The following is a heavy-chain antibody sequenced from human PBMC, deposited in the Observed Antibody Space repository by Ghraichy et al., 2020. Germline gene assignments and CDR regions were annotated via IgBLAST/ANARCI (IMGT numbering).Heavy chain of an antibody. J-gene: IGHJ4*02. D-gene: IGHD1-26*01. V-gene: IGHV3-7*03. CDR3: ARPRAYYYFDY. Sequence: GGSLRLSCAASGFTFSGYWMSWVRQAPGKGLEWVAHIKEDGSEARYGDSVNGRFTVSRDNTKNSLYLQMNSLRAEDTAIYYCARPRAYYYFDYGGQGPLVTSSS. CDR1: GFTFSGYW. CDR2: IKEDGSEA.